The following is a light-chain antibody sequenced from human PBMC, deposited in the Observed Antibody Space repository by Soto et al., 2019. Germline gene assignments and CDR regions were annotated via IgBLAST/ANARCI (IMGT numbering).Light chain of an antibody. CDR2: EVS. J-gene: IGLJ2*01. V-gene: IGLV2-14*01. Sequence: QSALTQPASVSGSPGQSITISCTGTSSGVGGYNYVSWYQQHPGKAPKLMIYEVSNRPSGVSNRFSGSKSGNAASLTISGLQAEDEAYYYCSSYTRSILRFGGGTKLTVL. CDR1: SSGVGGYNY. CDR3: SSYTRSILR.